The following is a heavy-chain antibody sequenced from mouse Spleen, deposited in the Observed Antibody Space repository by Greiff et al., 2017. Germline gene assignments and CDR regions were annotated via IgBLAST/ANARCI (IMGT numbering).Heavy chain of an antibody. D-gene: IGHD2-10*01. CDR3: AKQETYYGNYYSGDY. CDR1: GYTFTSYT. CDR2: INPSSGYT. J-gene: IGHJ2*01. Sequence: VQLQQSGAELARPGASVKMSCKASGYTFTSYTMHWVKQRPGQGLEWIGYINPSSGYTKYNQKFKDKATLTADKSSSTAYMQLSSLTSEDSAVYYCAKQETYYGNYYSGDYWGQGTTLTVSS. V-gene: IGHV1-4*01.